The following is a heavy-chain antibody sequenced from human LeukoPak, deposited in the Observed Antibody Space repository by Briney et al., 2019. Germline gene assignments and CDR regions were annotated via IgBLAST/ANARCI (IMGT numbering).Heavy chain of an antibody. CDR3: ARPFGRYGDYENYYFDY. CDR1: GFTFRNYG. J-gene: IGHJ4*02. D-gene: IGHD4-17*01. V-gene: IGHV3-33*01. Sequence: QSGGSLRLSCAASGFTFRNYGMHWLRQAPGKGLEWVAVIWDDGSSKYYADSVKGRFTISRDNSKNTLYLQMNSLRAEDTAVYYCARPFGRYGDYENYYFDYWGQGTLVTVSS. CDR2: IWDDGSSK.